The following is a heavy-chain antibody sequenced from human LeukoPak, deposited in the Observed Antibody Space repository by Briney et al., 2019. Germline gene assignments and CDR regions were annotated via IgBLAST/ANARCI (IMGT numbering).Heavy chain of an antibody. V-gene: IGHV3-64*01. CDR1: EFTFSTYA. CDR2: ISANGVST. Sequence: GGSLRLSCAASEFTFSTYAMHWVRQAPGKGLEYVSAISANGVSTYYANSVKGRFTISRDNSKNTVYLQMGSLRPEDTAVYYCAAYYYGSGSDYSDYWGQGTLVTVSS. J-gene: IGHJ4*02. D-gene: IGHD3-10*01. CDR3: AAYYYGSGSDYSDY.